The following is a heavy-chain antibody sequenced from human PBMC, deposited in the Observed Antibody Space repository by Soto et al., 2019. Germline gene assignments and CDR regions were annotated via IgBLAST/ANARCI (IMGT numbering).Heavy chain of an antibody. CDR3: VKDIHEQWLVSHFEY. J-gene: IGHJ4*02. D-gene: IGHD6-19*01. CDR2: ISRNSGNI. CDR1: GFNFDSYA. V-gene: IGHV3-9*01. Sequence: EVQLVESGGGLVQPGRSLRLSCVASGFNFDSYAMHWVRQAPGKGLEWVSGISRNSGNIGYEDSVKGRFTISRDNAQNSLYLEMNSLRVEDTAFYYCVKDIHEQWLVSHFEYWGQGALVTVSS.